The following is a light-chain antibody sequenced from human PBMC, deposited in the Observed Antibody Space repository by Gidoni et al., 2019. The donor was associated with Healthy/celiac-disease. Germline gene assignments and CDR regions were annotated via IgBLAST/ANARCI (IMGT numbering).Light chain of an antibody. Sequence: DIQITQSTSSVSASVGDRVTITCRASQGISSWLAWYQKKPGKDPKLLIYAASSLQSGVPARFSGSGSGTDFTLTISSLQPEDFATYYCQQANSFPRTFGQGTRLEIK. CDR1: QGISSW. CDR3: QQANSFPRT. V-gene: IGKV1-12*01. J-gene: IGKJ5*01. CDR2: AAS.